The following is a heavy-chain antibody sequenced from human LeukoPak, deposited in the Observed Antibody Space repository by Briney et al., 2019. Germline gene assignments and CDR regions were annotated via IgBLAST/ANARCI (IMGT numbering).Heavy chain of an antibody. V-gene: IGHV3-23*01. J-gene: IGHJ6*02. CDR2: ISGSGGST. Sequence: GGSLRLSCAASGFTFSSYAMSWVRQAPGKGLEWDSAISGSGGSTYYADSVKGRFTISRDNSKNTLYLQMNSLRAEDTAVYYCAKDPDPTGYYYGMDVWGQGTTVTVSS. CDR1: GFTFSSYA. CDR3: AKDPDPTGYYYGMDV. D-gene: IGHD1-14*01.